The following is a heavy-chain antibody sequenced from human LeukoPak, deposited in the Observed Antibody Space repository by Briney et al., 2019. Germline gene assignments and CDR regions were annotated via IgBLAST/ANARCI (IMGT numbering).Heavy chain of an antibody. CDR2: ISGSGGST. CDR3: ANEYSYPQEFYFDY. D-gene: IGHD5-18*01. V-gene: IGHV3-23*01. J-gene: IGHJ4*02. Sequence: GGSLRLSCAASGFTFSSYSMNWVRQAPGKGLEWVSAISGSGGSTYYADSVKGRFTISRDNSKNTLYLQMNSLRAEDTAVYYCANEYSYPQEFYFDYWGQGTLVTVSS. CDR1: GFTFSSYS.